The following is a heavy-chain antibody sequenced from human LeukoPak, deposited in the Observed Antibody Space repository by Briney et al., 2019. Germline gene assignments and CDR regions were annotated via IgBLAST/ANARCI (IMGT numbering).Heavy chain of an antibody. Sequence: PSETLSHTCTVSGDSISSYYWSWIRQPAGKGLEWIGRIYTSGSTNYNPSLKSRVTMSVDTSKNQFSLKLSSVTAADTAVYYCARQHRYCSSTSCDTYYYYYMDVWGKGTTVTVSS. CDR3: ARQHRYCSSTSCDTYYYYYMDV. D-gene: IGHD2-2*01. CDR1: GDSISSYY. CDR2: IYTSGST. V-gene: IGHV4-4*07. J-gene: IGHJ6*03.